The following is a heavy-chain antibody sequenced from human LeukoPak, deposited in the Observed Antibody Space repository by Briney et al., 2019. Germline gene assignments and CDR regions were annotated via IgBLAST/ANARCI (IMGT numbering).Heavy chain of an antibody. V-gene: IGHV3-23*01. J-gene: IGHJ4*02. CDR3: AKSGELERRFRYYFDY. Sequence: PGGSLRLSCAASGFTFSSYAMSWVRQAPGKGLEWVSAISGSGGSTYYADSVKGRFTISRDNSKNTLYLQMNGLRAEDTAVYYCAKSGELERRFRYYFDYWGQGTLVTVSS. D-gene: IGHD1-1*01. CDR1: GFTFSSYA. CDR2: ISGSGGST.